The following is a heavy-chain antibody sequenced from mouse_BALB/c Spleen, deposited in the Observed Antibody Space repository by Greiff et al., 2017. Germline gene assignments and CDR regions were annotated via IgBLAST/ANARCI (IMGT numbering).Heavy chain of an antibody. V-gene: IGHV7-3*02. CDR3: ARDGGNYEDY. CDR1: GFTFTDYY. CDR2: IRNKANGYTT. J-gene: IGHJ2*01. D-gene: IGHD2-1*01. Sequence: EVQRVESGGGLAQPGGSLRLSCATSGFTFTDYYMSWVRQPPGKALEWLGFIRNKANGYTTEYSASVKGRFTISRDNSQSILYLQMNTLRAEDSATYYCARDGGNYEDYWGQGTTLTVSS.